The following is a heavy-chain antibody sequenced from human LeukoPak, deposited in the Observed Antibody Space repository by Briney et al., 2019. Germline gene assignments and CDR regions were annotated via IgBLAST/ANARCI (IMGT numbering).Heavy chain of an antibody. Sequence: PGLSLRLSCAASVYTLSLYGMLCVREAPAKGLECVAFIRYEGSNKYYAESVGGRFTIPRDNPKNRLYLQMNSLRAEDTAVYYCAKAALLYDTSGSESYYYFDYWGQGTLVTVSS. CDR2: IRYEGSNK. D-gene: IGHD1-26*01. CDR3: AKAALLYDTSGSESYYYFDY. V-gene: IGHV3-30*02. CDR1: VYTLSLYG. J-gene: IGHJ4*02.